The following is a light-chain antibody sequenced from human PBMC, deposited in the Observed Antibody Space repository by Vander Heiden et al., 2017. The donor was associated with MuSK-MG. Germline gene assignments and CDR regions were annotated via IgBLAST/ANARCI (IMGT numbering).Light chain of an antibody. Sequence: QSALTQPASASGSPGQSITISRTGTSSDVGGYNYVSWYQQHPGKAPKLMIYNVSNRPSVVSNRFSGSKSGNTASLTISGLQAEDEADYYCSSYTSSSTLGVFGGGTKLTVL. J-gene: IGLJ2*01. CDR2: NVS. V-gene: IGLV2-14*03. CDR3: SSYTSSSTLGV. CDR1: SSDVGGYNY.